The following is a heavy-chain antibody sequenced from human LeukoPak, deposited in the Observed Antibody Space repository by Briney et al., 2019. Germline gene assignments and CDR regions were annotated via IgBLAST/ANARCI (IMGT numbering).Heavy chain of an antibody. V-gene: IGHV3-30-3*01. Sequence: QPEGPLSVSCADSGFTFSSYAMHWVRQAPGKGLEWVAVISYDGSNKYYADSVKGRFTISRDNAKNSLYLQMNSLRVEDTAVYYCARVQGSSGPGIFEYWGQGTLVPVSS. J-gene: IGHJ4*02. CDR1: GFTFSSYA. CDR3: ARVQGSSGPGIFEY. D-gene: IGHD6-19*01. CDR2: ISYDGSNK.